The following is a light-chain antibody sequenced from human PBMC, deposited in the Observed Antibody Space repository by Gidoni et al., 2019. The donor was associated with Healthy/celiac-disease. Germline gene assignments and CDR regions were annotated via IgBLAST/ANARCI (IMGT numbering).Light chain of an antibody. CDR2: WAS. J-gene: IGKJ2*01. CDR1: QSVLYSSNNNNY. Sequence: DFVMTQSPDPLAVSLGERATINCTYSQSVLYSSNNNNYLAWYQQKPGPPPKLLIYWASTWESGVPDRFSGSGSGTDFTLTISSLQAEDVAVYYCQQYYSTPRTFGQGTKLEIK. V-gene: IGKV4-1*01. CDR3: QQYYSTPRT.